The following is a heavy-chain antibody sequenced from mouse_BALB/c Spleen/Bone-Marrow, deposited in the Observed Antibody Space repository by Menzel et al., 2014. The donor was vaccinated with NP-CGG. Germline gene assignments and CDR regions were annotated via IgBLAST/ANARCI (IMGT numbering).Heavy chain of an antibody. Sequence: VQLQQSGAELVRPGTSVKMSCKAAGYTFTNYWIGWVKQRPGHGPEWIGDIYPGGGYTNYNEKFKGKATLTADTSSSTAYMQLGSLTSEDSAIYYCARGEDGLDYWGQGTTLTVSS. CDR1: GYTFTNYW. J-gene: IGHJ2*01. D-gene: IGHD2-3*01. CDR3: ARGEDGLDY. V-gene: IGHV1-63*02. CDR2: IYPGGGYT.